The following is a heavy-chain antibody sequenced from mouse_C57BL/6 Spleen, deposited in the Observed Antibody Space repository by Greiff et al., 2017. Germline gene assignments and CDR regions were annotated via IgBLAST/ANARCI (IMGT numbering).Heavy chain of an antibody. J-gene: IGHJ1*03. CDR1: GYTFTSYW. Sequence: QVQLQQPGAELVKPGASVKMSCKASGYTFTSYWITWVKQRPGQGLEWIGDIYPGSGSTNYNEKFKSKATQTVDKSSSTAYMQLSSLTSEDSAVYYCSSPYYSNYWYFDVWGTGTTVTVSS. V-gene: IGHV1-55*01. CDR3: SSPYYSNYWYFDV. CDR2: IYPGSGST. D-gene: IGHD2-5*01.